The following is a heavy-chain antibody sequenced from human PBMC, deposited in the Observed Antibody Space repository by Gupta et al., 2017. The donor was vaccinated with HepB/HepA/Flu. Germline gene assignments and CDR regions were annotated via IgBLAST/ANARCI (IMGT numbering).Heavy chain of an antibody. CDR1: GFTFTSSA. Sequence: QMQLVQSGPEVKKPGTSVKVSCKASGFTFTSSAMQWVRQARGQRLEWIGWIVVGSGNTNYAQKFQERVTITRDMSTSTAYMELSSLRSEDTAVYYCAEVHRIAAAGTADFDYWGQGTLVTVSA. J-gene: IGHJ4*02. V-gene: IGHV1-58*02. D-gene: IGHD6-13*01. CDR3: AEVHRIAAAGTADFDY. CDR2: IVVGSGNT.